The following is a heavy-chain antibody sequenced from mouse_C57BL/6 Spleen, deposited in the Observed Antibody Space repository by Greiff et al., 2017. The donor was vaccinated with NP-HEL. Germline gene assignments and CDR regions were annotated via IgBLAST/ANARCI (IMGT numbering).Heavy chain of an antibody. Sequence: VHVKQSGAELVRPGSSVKMSCKTSGYTFTSYGINWVKQRPGQGLEWIGYIYIGNGYTEYNEKFKGKATLTSDTSSSTAYMQLSSLTSEDSAIYFCARVNYGSPYAMDYWGQGTTLTVSS. CDR2: IYIGNGYT. J-gene: IGHJ4*01. CDR1: GYTFTSYG. CDR3: ARVNYGSPYAMDY. D-gene: IGHD1-1*01. V-gene: IGHV1-58*01.